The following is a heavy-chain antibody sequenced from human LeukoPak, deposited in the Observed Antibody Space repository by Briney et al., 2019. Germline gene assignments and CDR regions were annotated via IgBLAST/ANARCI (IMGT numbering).Heavy chain of an antibody. D-gene: IGHD3-9*01. CDR2: INPSGGST. CDR3: ARYGDFGWLAHFDF. J-gene: IGHJ4*02. Sequence: GASVKVSCKASGYTFTSYYMHWVRQAPGQGLEWMGLINPSGGSTSYAQKFQGRVTITRDTSTSTVYMELSSLGSEHTAVYYCARYGDFGWLAHFDFWAQGPLVSVSS. CDR1: GYTFTSYY. V-gene: IGHV1-46*01.